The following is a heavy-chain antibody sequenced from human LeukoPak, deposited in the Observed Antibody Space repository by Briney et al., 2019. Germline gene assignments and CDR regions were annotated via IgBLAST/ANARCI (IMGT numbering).Heavy chain of an antibody. D-gene: IGHD6-19*01. CDR3: ASADSSGWYRNAFDI. V-gene: IGHV1-69*05. CDR2: IIPIFGTA. J-gene: IGHJ3*02. CDR1: GGTFSSYA. Sequence: SVKVSCKASGGTFSSYAISWVRQAPGQGLEWMGGIIPIFGTANYAQKFQGRVTITTDESTSTAYMELSSLRSEDTAVYYCASADSSGWYRNAFDIWGQGTMVTVSS.